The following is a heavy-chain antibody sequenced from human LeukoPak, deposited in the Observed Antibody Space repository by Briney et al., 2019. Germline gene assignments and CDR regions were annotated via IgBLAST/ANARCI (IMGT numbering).Heavy chain of an antibody. D-gene: IGHD1-26*01. CDR1: GYTLTGLS. V-gene: IGHV1-24*01. Sequence: GASVKVSCKVSGYTLTGLSMHWVRQAHGKGLEWMGGFDPEDGETICAQKFQGRVTMTEDTSTDTAYMELSSLRSEDTAVYYCATGSGSAEGWFDPWGQGTLVTVSS. J-gene: IGHJ5*02. CDR2: FDPEDGET. CDR3: ATGSGSAEGWFDP.